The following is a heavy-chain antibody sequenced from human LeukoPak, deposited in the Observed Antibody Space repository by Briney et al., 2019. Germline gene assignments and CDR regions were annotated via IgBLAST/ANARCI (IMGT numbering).Heavy chain of an antibody. Sequence: GGSLRLSCAASGFTFSTYAMSWVRQAPGKGLGWVSTIGYSGVNTFYADSVKGRFTISRDNSKNTLYLQLNSLRAEDTAVYYCAKSQQLHCFDYWGRGTLVTVSS. J-gene: IGHJ4*02. CDR1: GFTFSTYA. D-gene: IGHD6-13*01. V-gene: IGHV3-23*01. CDR3: AKSQQLHCFDY. CDR2: IGYSGVNT.